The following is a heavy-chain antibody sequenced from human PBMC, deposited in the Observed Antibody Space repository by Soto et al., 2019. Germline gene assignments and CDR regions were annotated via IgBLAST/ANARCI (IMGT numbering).Heavy chain of an antibody. CDR3: AKDGTYSSSWSYYFDY. Sequence: PGVSLRLSCAASGFTFSSYAMTWVRQAPGKGLEWVSAIVGGGGTTNDADSVKGRFTISRDNSKNTLYLQMNSLRAEDTAVYYCAKDGTYSSSWSYYFDYWGQGILVTVSS. D-gene: IGHD6-13*01. CDR1: GFTFSSYA. J-gene: IGHJ4*02. CDR2: IVGGGGTT. V-gene: IGHV3-23*01.